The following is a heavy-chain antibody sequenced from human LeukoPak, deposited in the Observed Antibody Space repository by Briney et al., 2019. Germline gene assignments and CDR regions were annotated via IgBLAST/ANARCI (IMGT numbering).Heavy chain of an antibody. V-gene: IGHV3-74*01. D-gene: IGHD6-13*01. CDR3: ASASSHRIAAGGDY. J-gene: IGHJ4*02. Sequence: PGGSLRLSCAASVFTFSNYCMHWVRQAPGKGLVWVSRINSDGSSRNYADSVKGRFTISRDNAKNTLFLQMNSLRAEDTAVYYCASASSHRIAAGGDYWGQGILVDVSS. CDR2: INSDGSSR. CDR1: VFTFSNYC.